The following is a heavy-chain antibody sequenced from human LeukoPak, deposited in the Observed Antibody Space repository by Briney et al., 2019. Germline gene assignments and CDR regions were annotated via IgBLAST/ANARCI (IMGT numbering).Heavy chain of an antibody. D-gene: IGHD5-12*01. Sequence: PGGSVRLSCVASGFTFSSYGMSRVRRAPGKGPEWVLGISGSGGNTYYADSVKGRFTISRDNSQNTLYLEMNTLRAEDTAVYYCAKVVSGYHFDYWGQGTLVTVSS. CDR2: ISGSGGNT. J-gene: IGHJ4*02. CDR1: GFTFSSYG. CDR3: AKVVSGYHFDY. V-gene: IGHV3-23*01.